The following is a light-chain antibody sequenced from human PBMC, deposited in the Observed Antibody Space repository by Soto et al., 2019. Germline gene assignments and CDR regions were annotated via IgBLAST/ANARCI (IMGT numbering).Light chain of an antibody. V-gene: IGKV2-30*01. CDR1: QSLVDRDGHTF. Sequence: DIVVTHSPLSLPVILGQPASISCRSSQSLVDRDGHTFLSWYHQRPGQSPRRLIREVSNRDSGVLDRFRGSGSGTDFTRKISRVQAEDVGVYYCMQGRQWPYTFGQGKKLEI. J-gene: IGKJ2*01. CDR3: MQGRQWPYT. CDR2: EVS.